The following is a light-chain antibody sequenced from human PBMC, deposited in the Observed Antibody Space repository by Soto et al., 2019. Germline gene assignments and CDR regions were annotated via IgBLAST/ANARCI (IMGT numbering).Light chain of an antibody. J-gene: IGKJ2*01. V-gene: IGKV2-30*01. Sequence: VMTQSPLSLAVTLGQPASISCRSGQSLVYSDGNTYLNWFHQRPGQSPRRLIYKVSNRGSGVPDRFSGSGSGTDFTLEISRVEAEDVGVYHCMQNNHFGQGTKLEIK. CDR3: MQNNH. CDR1: QSLVYSDGNTY. CDR2: KVS.